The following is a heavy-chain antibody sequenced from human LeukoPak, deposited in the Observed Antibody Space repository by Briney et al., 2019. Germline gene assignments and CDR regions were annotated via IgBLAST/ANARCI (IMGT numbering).Heavy chain of an antibody. CDR3: VATEAGARSPTSDY. CDR2: IKRDGSEK. V-gene: IGHV3-7*01. J-gene: IGHJ4*02. D-gene: IGHD1-26*01. Sequence: GGSLRLSCAASGFTFSSYWMNWVRQAPGKGLEGVANIKRDGSEKYYVDSVKGRFTISRDSAKNSLYVQMNSLRVEDTAVYYCVATEAGARSPTSDYWGQGTLVTVSS. CDR1: GFTFSSYW.